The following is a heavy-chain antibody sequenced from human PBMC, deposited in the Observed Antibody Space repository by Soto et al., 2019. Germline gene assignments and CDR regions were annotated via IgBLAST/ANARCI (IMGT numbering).Heavy chain of an antibody. D-gene: IGHD3-10*01. J-gene: IGHJ6*02. Sequence: QVQLQESGPGLVKPSETLSLSCTVSGGSISSYYWSWLRQSPRKRMEWIGYVHHSWGSSYNPSLQSGVAISLDPSKSQFSLKVTSVTATDAAVYYCARQGFGPLHGLVDVWGQGTTVTVSS. CDR1: GGSISSYY. V-gene: IGHV4-59*08. CDR2: VHHSWGS. CDR3: ARQGFGPLHGLVDV.